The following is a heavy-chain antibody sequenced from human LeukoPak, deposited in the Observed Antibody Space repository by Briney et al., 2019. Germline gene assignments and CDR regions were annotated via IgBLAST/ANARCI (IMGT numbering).Heavy chain of an antibody. CDR3: ARGRAVGATTMGDY. CDR1: GYTFTGYY. CDR2: INPNSGGT. Sequence: ASVKVSCKASGYTFTGYYMHWVRQAPGQGLEWMGWINPNSGGTNYAQKFQGRVTMTRDTSINTAYMELSRLRSDDTAVYYCARGRAVGATTMGDYWGQGTLVTVSS. D-gene: IGHD1-26*01. J-gene: IGHJ4*02. V-gene: IGHV1-2*02.